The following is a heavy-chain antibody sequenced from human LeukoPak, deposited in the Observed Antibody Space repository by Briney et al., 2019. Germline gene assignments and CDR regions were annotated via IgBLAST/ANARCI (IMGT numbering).Heavy chain of an antibody. CDR2: ISYDGSNK. Sequence: GRSLRLSCAASGFTFSSYAMHWVRQAPGKGLEWVAVISYDGSNKYYADSVKGRFTISRDNSKNTLYLQMNSLRAEDTAVYYCARDSYKAAAGRGSFDYWGQGTLVTVSS. V-gene: IGHV3-30*04. J-gene: IGHJ4*02. CDR1: GFTFSSYA. D-gene: IGHD6-13*01. CDR3: ARDSYKAAAGRGSFDY.